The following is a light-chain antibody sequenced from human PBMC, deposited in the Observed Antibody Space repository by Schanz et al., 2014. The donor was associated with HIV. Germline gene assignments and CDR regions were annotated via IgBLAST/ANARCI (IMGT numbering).Light chain of an antibody. CDR3: SSYAGSNIFV. Sequence: QSALTQPPSASGSPGQSVTISCTGTSSDVGTYNYVSWYRQDPGKAPKLMIYEVTKRPSGVPDRFSGSKSGNTASLTGSGLQAEDEADYYCSSYAGSNIFVFGGGTKLTV. V-gene: IGLV2-8*01. CDR2: EVT. J-gene: IGLJ2*01. CDR1: SSDVGTYNY.